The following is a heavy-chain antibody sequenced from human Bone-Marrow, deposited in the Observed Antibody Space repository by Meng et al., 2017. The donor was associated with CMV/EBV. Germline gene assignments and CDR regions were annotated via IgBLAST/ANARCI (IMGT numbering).Heavy chain of an antibody. CDR1: GGTFSNYA. V-gene: IGHV1-69*05. CDR3: ARGGPGGYCSSTSCQSWYNWFDP. Sequence: SVKVSCKVSGGTFSNYAISWVRQAPGQGLEWMGGIIPIFGTTNYAQKFQHRVTLTTDVSTNTAYMEVHNLRSEDTALYYCARGGPGGYCSSTSCQSWYNWFDPWGQGTLVTVSS. D-gene: IGHD2-2*01. CDR2: IIPIFGTT. J-gene: IGHJ5*02.